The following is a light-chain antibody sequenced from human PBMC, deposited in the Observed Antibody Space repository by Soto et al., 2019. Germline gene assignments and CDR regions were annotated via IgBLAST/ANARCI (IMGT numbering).Light chain of an antibody. V-gene: IGLV1-40*01. CDR1: SSNIGAGYD. Sequence: QLPSVSGAPGQRVTISCTGSSSNIGAGYDVHWYQQLPGTAPKLLIYGNSNRPSGVPDRFSGSKSGTSASLAITGLQAEDEADYYCQSYDSSLSHVVFGGGTKVTVL. CDR3: QSYDSSLSHVV. J-gene: IGLJ2*01. CDR2: GNS.